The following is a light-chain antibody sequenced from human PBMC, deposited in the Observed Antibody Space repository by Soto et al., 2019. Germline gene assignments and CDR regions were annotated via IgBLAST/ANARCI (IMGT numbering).Light chain of an antibody. CDR2: TGS. V-gene: IGKV1-12*01. CDR1: QGIKNW. CDR3: QQANRLPIT. Sequence: DIQMTQSPSYVSASVGDGVTIACRASQGIKNWLAWYQQKPGKAPNLLIYTGSSLQSGVPSRFSGSGSGTEFTLTISSLQPEDFATYFCQQANRLPITFGQGTRLEIK. J-gene: IGKJ5*01.